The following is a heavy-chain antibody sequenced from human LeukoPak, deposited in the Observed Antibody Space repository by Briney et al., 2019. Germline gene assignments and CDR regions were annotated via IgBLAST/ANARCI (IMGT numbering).Heavy chain of an antibody. CDR2: IYYSGST. J-gene: IGHJ4*02. V-gene: IGHV4-59*01. CDR1: GGSISSYY. D-gene: IGHD3-3*02. Sequence: SETLSLTCTVSGGSISSYYWSWIRQPPGEGLEWIGYIYYSGSTNYNPSLKSRVTISVDTSKNQFSLKLSSVTAADTAVYYCARGSIFGVVISPSFDYWGQGTLVTVSS. CDR3: ARGSIFGVVISPSFDY.